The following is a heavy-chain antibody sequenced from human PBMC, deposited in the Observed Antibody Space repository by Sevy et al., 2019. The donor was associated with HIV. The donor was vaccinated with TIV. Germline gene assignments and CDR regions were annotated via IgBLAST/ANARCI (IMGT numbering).Heavy chain of an antibody. J-gene: IGHJ6*02. D-gene: IGHD6-13*01. CDR2: ISSSSYI. CDR1: GFTFSSYS. CDR3: ARDRRAAAADYYYYGMDV. Sequence: GGSLRLSCAASGFTFSSYSMNWVRQAPGKGLEWVSSISSSSYIYYADSVKGRFTISRDNAKNSLYLQMNSLRAEDTAVYYCARDRRAAAADYYYYGMDVWGQGTTVTVSS. V-gene: IGHV3-21*01.